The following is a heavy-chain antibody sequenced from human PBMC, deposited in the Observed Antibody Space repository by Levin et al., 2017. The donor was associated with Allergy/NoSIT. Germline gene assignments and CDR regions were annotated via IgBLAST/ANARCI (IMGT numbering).Heavy chain of an antibody. Sequence: LSLTCAASGFTFSSYAMSWVRQAPGKGLEWVSAISGSGGSTYYADSVKGRFTISRDNSKNTLYLQMNSLRAEDTAVYYCAKDHLDYDSSGYRIYYYYGMDVWGQGTTVTVSS. CDR2: ISGSGGST. J-gene: IGHJ6*02. D-gene: IGHD3-22*01. CDR1: GFTFSSYA. CDR3: AKDHLDYDSSGYRIYYYYGMDV. V-gene: IGHV3-23*01.